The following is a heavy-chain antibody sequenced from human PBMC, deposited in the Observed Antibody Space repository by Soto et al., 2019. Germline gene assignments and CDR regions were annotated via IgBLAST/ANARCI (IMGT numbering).Heavy chain of an antibody. CDR3: AREADFASSGYVLDY. D-gene: IGHD3-22*01. CDR2: VTSSPISM. CDR1: RFTLSGFS. J-gene: IGHJ4*02. V-gene: IGHV3-21*01. Sequence: GXLRLSSVASRFTLSGFSLYSVRQAPGKGLEWVSSVTSSPISMFYADSVKGRFTISRDDPKDSLFPQTNTLRADDTAVYYCAREADFASSGYVLDYWGLGTLVTVSS.